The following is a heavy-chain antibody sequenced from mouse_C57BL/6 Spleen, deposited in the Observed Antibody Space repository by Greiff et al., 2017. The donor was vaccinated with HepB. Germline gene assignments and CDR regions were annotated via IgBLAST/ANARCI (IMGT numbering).Heavy chain of an antibody. CDR3: TGGYYYGSSYLYY. J-gene: IGHJ2*01. CDR1: GFTFSNYW. CDR2: IRLKSDNYAT. D-gene: IGHD1-1*01. V-gene: IGHV6-3*01. Sequence: EVKLVDSGGGLVQPGGSMKLSCVASGFTFSNYWMNWVRQSPEKGLEWVAQIRLKSDNYATHYAESVKGRFTISRDDSKSSVYLQMNNLRAEDTGIYYCTGGYYYGSSYLYYWGQGTTLTVSS.